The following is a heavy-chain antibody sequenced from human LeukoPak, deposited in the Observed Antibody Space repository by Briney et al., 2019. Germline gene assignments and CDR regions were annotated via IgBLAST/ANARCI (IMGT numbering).Heavy chain of an antibody. CDR2: IYYSGST. CDR3: ARGGYDFWSGQSYYYGMDV. V-gene: IGHV4-59*01. Sequence: KPSETLSLTCTVSGGSISSYYWSWIRQPPGKGLEWIGYIYYSGSTNYNPSLKSRVTISVDTSKNQFSLKLSSVTAADTAVYYCARGGYDFWSGQSYYYGMDVWGQGTTVTVSS. D-gene: IGHD3-3*01. CDR1: GGSISSYY. J-gene: IGHJ6*02.